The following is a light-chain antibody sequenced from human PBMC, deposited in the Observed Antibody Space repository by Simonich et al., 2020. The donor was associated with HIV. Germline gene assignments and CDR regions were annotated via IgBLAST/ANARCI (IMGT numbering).Light chain of an antibody. V-gene: IGLV2-14*01. J-gene: IGLJ3*02. CDR3: SSYTSSSTLRV. Sequence: QSALTQPASVSGSPGQSITISCTGTSSDVGGYNYVSWYQQHPGKAPKLIIYAVSKRPSGVSNRFSGSKSGNTASLTISGLQAEDEADYYCSSYTSSSTLRVFGGGTKLTVL. CDR2: AVS. CDR1: SSDVGGYNY.